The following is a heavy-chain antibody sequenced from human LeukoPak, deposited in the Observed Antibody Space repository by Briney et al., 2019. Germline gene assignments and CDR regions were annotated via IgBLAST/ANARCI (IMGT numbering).Heavy chain of an antibody. CDR1: GYTFSSYG. J-gene: IGHJ4*02. Sequence: ASVKVSCKASGYTFSSYGISWVRQAPGQGLEWMGWINTGNGNTKYSQKFQGRVTITRDTSASTAYMELSSLRSEDTAVYYCARTPENYGEGLDYWGQGTLVTVSS. CDR2: INTGNGNT. D-gene: IGHD4-17*01. V-gene: IGHV1-3*04. CDR3: ARTPENYGEGLDY.